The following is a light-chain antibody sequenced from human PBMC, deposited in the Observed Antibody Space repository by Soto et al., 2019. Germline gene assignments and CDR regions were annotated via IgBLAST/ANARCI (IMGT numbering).Light chain of an antibody. V-gene: IGKV3-11*01. Sequence: EIVLTQSPATLSLSPGERATLSCRASQSVSSYLAWYQQKPGQAPRLLIYDASNKATGIPAWFSGSGSGTDFTLTISILEPEDFAFYYCQQRSNSITFGQGTRLEIK. CDR2: DAS. CDR3: QQRSNSIT. CDR1: QSVSSY. J-gene: IGKJ5*01.